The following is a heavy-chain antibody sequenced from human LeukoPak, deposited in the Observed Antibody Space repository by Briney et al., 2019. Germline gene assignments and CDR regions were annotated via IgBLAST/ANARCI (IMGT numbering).Heavy chain of an antibody. V-gene: IGHV3-21*01. D-gene: IGHD3-16*01. CDR2: ISSSSYI. J-gene: IGHJ4*02. Sequence: GGSLRLSCAASGFTFSSYSMNWVRQAPGKGLEWVSSISSSSYIYYADSVKGRFTISRDNAKNSLYLQMNSLRAEDTAVYYCARESGTAQTYTYYFDYWGQGTLVTVSS. CDR3: ARESGTAQTYTYYFDY. CDR1: GFTFSSYS.